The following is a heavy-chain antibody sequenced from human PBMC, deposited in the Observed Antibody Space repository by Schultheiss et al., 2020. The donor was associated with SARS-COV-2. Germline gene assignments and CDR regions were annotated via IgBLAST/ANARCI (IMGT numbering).Heavy chain of an antibody. J-gene: IGHJ5*02. CDR1: GYTFTGYY. Sequence: ASVKVSCKASGYTFTGYYMHWVRQAPGQGLEWMGWISAYNGNTNYAQKFQGWVTMTRDTSISTAYMELSRLRSDDTAVYYCARGGWPHNWFDPWGQGTLVTVSS. CDR3: ARGGWPHNWFDP. V-gene: IGHV1-2*04. CDR2: ISAYNGNT.